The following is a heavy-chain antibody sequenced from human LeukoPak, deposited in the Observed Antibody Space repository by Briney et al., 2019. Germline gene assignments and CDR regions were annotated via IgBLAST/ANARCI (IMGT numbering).Heavy chain of an antibody. CDR2: ISSSGSTI. V-gene: IGHV3-48*03. CDR1: GFTFSSYE. J-gene: IGHJ3*01. Sequence: GAPLRLSCAASGFTFSSYEMNWVRQAPGEGLEWVSYISSSGSTIYYADSVKGRFTISRDNAKNSLYLQMNSLRAEDTAVYYCARELRGLMAFWGQGTMVTVSS. CDR3: ARELRGLMAF. D-gene: IGHD5-24*01.